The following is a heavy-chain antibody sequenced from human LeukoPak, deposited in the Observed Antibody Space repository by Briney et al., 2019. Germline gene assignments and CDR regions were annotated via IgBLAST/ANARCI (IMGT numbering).Heavy chain of an antibody. V-gene: IGHV3-23*01. Sequence: GGSLRLSCVASGITFSHHAMNWVRQAPGKGLEWVSSISGSGGSTYYADSVRDRFTIFRDNSKNTLYLQMHTLRTEDTALYYCAKDSVYDFWSGFYASYYAIDVWGQGTTVTVSS. J-gene: IGHJ6*02. CDR3: AKDSVYDFWSGFYASYYAIDV. CDR1: GITFSHHA. D-gene: IGHD3-3*01. CDR2: ISGSGGST.